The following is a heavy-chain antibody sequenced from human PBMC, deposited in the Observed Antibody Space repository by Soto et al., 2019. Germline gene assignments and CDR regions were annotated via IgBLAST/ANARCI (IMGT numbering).Heavy chain of an antibody. CDR3: ATLLYDSRGYYLHYFDY. V-gene: IGHV1-69*13. CDR2: IIPIFGTA. Sequence: SVKVSCKASGGTFSSYAISWVRQAPGQGLEWMGGIIPIFGTANYAQKFQGRVTITADESTSTAYMELSSLRSEDTAVYYCATLLYDSRGYYLHYFDYWGQGTLVTVS. CDR1: GGTFSSYA. J-gene: IGHJ4*02. D-gene: IGHD3-22*01.